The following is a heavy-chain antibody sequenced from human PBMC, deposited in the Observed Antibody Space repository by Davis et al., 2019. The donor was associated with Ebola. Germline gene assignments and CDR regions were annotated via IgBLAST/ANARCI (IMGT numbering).Heavy chain of an antibody. CDR3: AIYDSSGYPVDY. V-gene: IGHV1-2*04. CDR1: GYTFTGYY. D-gene: IGHD3-22*01. J-gene: IGHJ4*02. CDR2: INPNSGGT. Sequence: ASVKVSCKASGYTFTGYYMHWVRQAPGQGLEWMGWINPNSGGTNYAQKFQGWVTMTRDTSISTAYMELSRLRSDDTAVYYCAIYDSSGYPVDYWGQGTLVTVSS.